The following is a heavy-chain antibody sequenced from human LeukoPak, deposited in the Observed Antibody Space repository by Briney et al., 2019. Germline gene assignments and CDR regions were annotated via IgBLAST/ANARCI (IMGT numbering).Heavy chain of an antibody. CDR3: AKGLSSGWYNAFDI. D-gene: IGHD6-19*01. Sequence: GGSLRLSCAGSGFTFSSHWIGWVRQAPGKGLEWVSAISGSGGSTSYADSVKGRFTISRDNIKNTLYLQMNSLRAEDTAVYYCAKGLSSGWYNAFDIWGQGTMVTVSS. CDR2: ISGSGGST. CDR1: GFTFSSHW. J-gene: IGHJ3*02. V-gene: IGHV3-23*01.